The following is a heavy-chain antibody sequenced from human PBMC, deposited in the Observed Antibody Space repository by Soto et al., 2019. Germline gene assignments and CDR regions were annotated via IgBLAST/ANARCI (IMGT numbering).Heavy chain of an antibody. CDR3: PKAYRSSSWGYYYGMDV. D-gene: IGHD6-13*01. V-gene: IGHV3-23*01. J-gene: IGHJ6*02. Sequence: GGSLRLSXAASGFAFSSYAMSWVRQAPGKGLEWVSAISGSGGSTYYADSVKGRFTISRDNSKNTLYLQMNSLRAEDTAVYYCPKAYRSSSWGYYYGMDVWGQGTTVTVSS. CDR1: GFAFSSYA. CDR2: ISGSGGST.